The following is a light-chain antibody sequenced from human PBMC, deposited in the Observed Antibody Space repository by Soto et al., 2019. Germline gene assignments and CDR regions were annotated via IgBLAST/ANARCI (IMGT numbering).Light chain of an antibody. CDR2: GAS. Sequence: VFFQSPCALSLSPGARATLSCRASQSVSSSYLAWYQQKPGQAPRLLIYGASSRATGIPDRFGGSGSGTDFTLTISRLEAEDFAVYYCMQYRRSPLTFGGGTKVDIK. V-gene: IGKV3-20*01. CDR1: QSVSSSY. J-gene: IGKJ4*01. CDR3: MQYRRSPLT.